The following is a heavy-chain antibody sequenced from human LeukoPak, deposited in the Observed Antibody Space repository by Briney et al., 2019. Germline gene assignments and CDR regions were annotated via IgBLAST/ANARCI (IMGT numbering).Heavy chain of an antibody. CDR3: ATGPGDAEYYFDY. CDR1: GYTFTGYY. V-gene: IGHV1-2*02. CDR2: INPDSGGT. D-gene: IGHD2-21*02. Sequence: ASVKVSCKASGYTFTGYYMHWVRQAPGQGLEWMGWINPDSGGTNYAQKFQGRVTMTRDMSTSTVYMELSSLRSEDTAVYYCATGPGDAEYYFDYWGQGTLVTVSS. J-gene: IGHJ4*02.